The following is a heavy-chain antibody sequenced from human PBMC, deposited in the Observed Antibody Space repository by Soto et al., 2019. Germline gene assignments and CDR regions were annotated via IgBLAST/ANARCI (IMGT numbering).Heavy chain of an antibody. Sequence: PGGSLRLSCAASGFTFDDYTMHWVRQAPGKGLEWVSLISWDGGSTYYADSVKGRFTISRDNSKNSLYLQMNSLRTEDTALYYCAKDEKGYFDYWGQGTLVTVSS. J-gene: IGHJ4*02. CDR3: AKDEKGYFDY. CDR1: GFTFDDYT. CDR2: ISWDGGST. V-gene: IGHV3-43*01.